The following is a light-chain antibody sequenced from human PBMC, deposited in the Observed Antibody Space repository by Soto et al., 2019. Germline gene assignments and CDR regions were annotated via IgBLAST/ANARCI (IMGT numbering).Light chain of an antibody. J-gene: IGLJ1*01. CDR3: CSYAGSYSVV. CDR2: DVN. V-gene: IGLV2-11*01. CDR1: SSDVGGYDF. Sequence: QPALTQPRSVSGSPRQSVTISCTGTSSDVGGYDFVSWYQQHPGKAPKFIIYDVNKRPSGVPDRFSGSKSGNTASLTISGLQAEDEADYYCCSYAGSYSVVFGTGTKVTVL.